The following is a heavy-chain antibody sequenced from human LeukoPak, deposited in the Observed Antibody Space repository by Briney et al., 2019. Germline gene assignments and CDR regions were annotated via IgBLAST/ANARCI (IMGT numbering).Heavy chain of an antibody. CDR3: AKDWEYCSGGSCRTYGGLDY. D-gene: IGHD2-15*01. V-gene: IGHV3-23*01. J-gene: IGHJ4*02. CDR1: GGSFSGYY. CDR2: ISASGGHT. Sequence: ETLSLTCAVYGGSFSGYYWSWIRQPPGKGLEWVSGISASGGHTFYADSVKGRFSISRDNSKNTLYLQMNSLRAEDTAVYSCAKDWEYCSGGSCRTYGGLDYWGQGTLVTVSS.